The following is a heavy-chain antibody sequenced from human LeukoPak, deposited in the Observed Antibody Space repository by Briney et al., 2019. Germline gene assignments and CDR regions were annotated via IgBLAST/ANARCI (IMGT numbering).Heavy chain of an antibody. J-gene: IGHJ3*02. D-gene: IGHD3-22*01. Sequence: PGGSLRLSCAASGFTFSSYEMNWVRQAPGKGLEWVSSISSSSSYIYYADSVKGRFTISRDNAKNSLYLQMNSLRAEDTAVYYCARGDSRSGYIIWGQGTMVTVSS. CDR2: ISSSSSYI. CDR1: GFTFSSYE. V-gene: IGHV3-21*01. CDR3: ARGDSRSGYII.